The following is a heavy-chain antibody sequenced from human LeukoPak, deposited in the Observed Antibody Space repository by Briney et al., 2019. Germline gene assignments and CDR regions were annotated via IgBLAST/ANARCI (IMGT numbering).Heavy chain of an antibody. CDR2: ISGSGGST. D-gene: IGHD3-22*01. CDR3: AKDNREAGYYYDSSGYEA. Sequence: PGRSLRLSCAASGFTFSSYAMSWVRQAPGKGLEWVSAISGSGGSTYYADSVKGRFTISRDNSKNTLYLQMNSLRAEDTAVYYCAKDNREAGYYYDSSGYEAWGQGTLVTVSS. V-gene: IGHV3-23*01. CDR1: GFTFSSYA. J-gene: IGHJ4*02.